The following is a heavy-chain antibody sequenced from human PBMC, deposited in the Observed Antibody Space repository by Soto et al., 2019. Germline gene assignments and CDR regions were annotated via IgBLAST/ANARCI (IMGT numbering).Heavy chain of an antibody. J-gene: IGHJ4*02. CDR2: SYYTGSS. CDR3: ARVDHRGYFSVLTDF. Sequence: SETLSLTCTVSGGSISSGGYYWSWIRQHPGKGLEWVGYSYYTGSSYYNPSLKSRVTISVDASKNQLSLRLASVTAADTAVYYCARVDHRGYFSVLTDFWGQGILVTVSS. D-gene: IGHD3-10*02. V-gene: IGHV4-31*03. CDR1: GGSISSGGYY.